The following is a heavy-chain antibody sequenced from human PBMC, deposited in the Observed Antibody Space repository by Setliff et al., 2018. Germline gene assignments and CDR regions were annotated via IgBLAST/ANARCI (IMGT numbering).Heavy chain of an antibody. J-gene: IGHJ6*02. CDR2: ISGSGHST. V-gene: IGHV3-23*01. CDR1: GFIFKNYI. Sequence: PGGSLRLSCVASGFIFKNYIMTWVRQAPGKGLEWVSAISGSGHSTFYADSVKGRFTISRDNSENTLSLQMNSLTAEDTAVYYCANGMFYDFWSNYPYYFGMDVWGQGTTVTVSS. D-gene: IGHD3-3*01. CDR3: ANGMFYDFWSNYPYYFGMDV.